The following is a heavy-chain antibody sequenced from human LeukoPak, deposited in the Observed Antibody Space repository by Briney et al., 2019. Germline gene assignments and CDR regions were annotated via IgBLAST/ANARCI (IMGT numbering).Heavy chain of an antibody. CDR3: ARGTYYYYYYMDV. CDR1: GGSISSYY. V-gene: IGHV4-59*01. J-gene: IGHJ6*03. CDR2: IYYSGST. D-gene: IGHD2-2*01. Sequence: SETLSLTCTVSGGSISSYYWSWIRQPPGKGLEWIGYIYYSGSTNYNPSLKSRLTISVDTSNNQFSLKQSSVTAADTAVYYCARGTYYYYYYMDVWGKGTTVTISS.